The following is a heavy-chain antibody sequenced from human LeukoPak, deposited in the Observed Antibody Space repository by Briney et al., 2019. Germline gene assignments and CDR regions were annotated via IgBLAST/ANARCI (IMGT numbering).Heavy chain of an antibody. CDR3: ARHVLAYCGGDCYPYYFDY. CDR2: IYYSGST. D-gene: IGHD2-21*02. V-gene: IGHV4-59*08. CDR1: GGSISTYY. Sequence: ASETLSLTCTVSGGSISTYYWSWIRQPPGKGLEWIGYIYYSGSTNYNPSLKSRVTISVDTSKNQFSLKLSSVTAADTAVYYCARHVLAYCGGDCYPYYFDYWGQGTLVTVSS. J-gene: IGHJ4*02.